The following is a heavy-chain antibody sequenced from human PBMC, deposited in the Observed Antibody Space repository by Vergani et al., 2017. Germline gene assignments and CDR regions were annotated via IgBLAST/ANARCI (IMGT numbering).Heavy chain of an antibody. CDR2: ISASNGNT. V-gene: IGHV1-18*01. CDR3: ARAPWELLRGDYYYYYMDV. Sequence: QVQLVQSGAEVKKPGASVKVSCKASGYTFTSYGISWVRQAPGQGLEWMGWISASNGNTNYEQKLQGRVTMTTDTSTSTDYMELRSLRSDDTAVYYCARAPWELLRGDYYYYYMDVWGKGTTVTVSS. D-gene: IGHD1-26*01. CDR1: GYTFTSYG. J-gene: IGHJ6*03.